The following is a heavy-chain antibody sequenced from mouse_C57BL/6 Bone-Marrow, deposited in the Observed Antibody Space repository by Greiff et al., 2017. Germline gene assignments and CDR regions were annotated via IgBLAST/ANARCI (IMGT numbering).Heavy chain of an antibody. CDR1: GYTFTSYW. CDR2: IDPSDSYT. Sequence: QVQLQQPGAELVRPGTSVKLSCKASGYTFTSYWMHWVKQRPGQGLEWIGVIDPSDSYTNYNQKFKGKATLTVDTSSSTAYMQLSSLTSEDSAVYYCANAFYYDYGGGYFDVWGTGTTVTVSS. D-gene: IGHD2-4*01. J-gene: IGHJ1*03. CDR3: ANAFYYDYGGGYFDV. V-gene: IGHV1-59*01.